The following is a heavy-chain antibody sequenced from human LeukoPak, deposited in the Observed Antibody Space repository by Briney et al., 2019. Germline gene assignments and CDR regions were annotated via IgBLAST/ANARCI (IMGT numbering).Heavy chain of an antibody. CDR1: GGSISSSSYY. J-gene: IGHJ4*02. Sequence: SETLSLTCTVSGGSISSSSYYWSWIRQPPGKGLEWIGEINHSGSTNYNPSLKSRVTISVDTSKNQFSLKLSSATAADTAVYYCARVSGLIMRRFDYWGQGTLVTVSS. V-gene: IGHV4-39*07. CDR3: ARVSGLIMRRFDY. D-gene: IGHD3-3*01. CDR2: INHSGST.